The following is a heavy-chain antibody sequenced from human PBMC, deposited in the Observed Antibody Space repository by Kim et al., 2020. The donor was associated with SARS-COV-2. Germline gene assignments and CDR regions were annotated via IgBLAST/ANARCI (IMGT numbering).Heavy chain of an antibody. J-gene: IGHJ3*02. CDR2: ISSSSSYT. D-gene: IGHD1-26*01. CDR1: GFTFSDYY. Sequence: GGSLRLSCAASGFTFSDYYMSWIRQAPGKGLEWVSYISSSSSYTNYADSVKGRFTISRDNAKNSLYLQMNSLRAEDTAVYYCARGIVGATRGDAFDIWGQGTMVTVSS. CDR3: ARGIVGATRGDAFDI. V-gene: IGHV3-11*06.